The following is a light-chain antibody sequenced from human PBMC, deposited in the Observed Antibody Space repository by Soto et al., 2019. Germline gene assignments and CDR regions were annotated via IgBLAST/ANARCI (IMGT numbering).Light chain of an antibody. CDR3: KSYDSSLSGYV. J-gene: IGLJ1*01. CDR1: SSNIGAGYD. Sequence: QSVLTQPPSVSGAPWQRVTISCTGSSSNIGAGYDVHWYQQLPGTAPKLLIYGNSNRPSGVPDRFSGSKSGTSASLAITGLQAEDEADYYCKSYDSSLSGYVFGTGSKVTVL. V-gene: IGLV1-40*01. CDR2: GNS.